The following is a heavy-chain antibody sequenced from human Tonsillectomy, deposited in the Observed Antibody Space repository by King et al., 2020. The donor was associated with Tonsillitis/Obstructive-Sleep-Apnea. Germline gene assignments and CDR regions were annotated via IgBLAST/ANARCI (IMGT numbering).Heavy chain of an antibody. CDR1: GFTFDEYA. CDR3: GKDFKYDWNFGIDY. CDR2: ISWNSGSI. Sequence: VQLVESGGGLAQPGRSLRLSCAASGFTFDEYAMHWVRQAPGKGLEWVSGISWNSGSIGYADSVKGRFTISRDNAKNSLYLQMNSLRAEDSALYYCGKDFKYDWNFGIDYWGQGTLVTVSS. D-gene: IGHD1-7*01. V-gene: IGHV3-9*01. J-gene: IGHJ4*02.